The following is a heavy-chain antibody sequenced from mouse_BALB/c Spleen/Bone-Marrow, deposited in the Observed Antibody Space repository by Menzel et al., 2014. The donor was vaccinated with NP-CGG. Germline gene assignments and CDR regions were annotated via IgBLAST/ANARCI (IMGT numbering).Heavy chain of an antibody. CDR2: INPSNGRT. Sequence: QVQLQQSGAELVKPGASVKLSCKASGYTFTNYRMHWVKQRPGQGLEWIGEINPSNGRTNYNEKFKSKATLTVDESSSTAYMQLSSLTSEDSAVYYCARGFDYWGQGTTLTVSS. J-gene: IGHJ2*01. V-gene: IGHV1S81*02. CDR3: ARGFDY. CDR1: GYTFTNYR.